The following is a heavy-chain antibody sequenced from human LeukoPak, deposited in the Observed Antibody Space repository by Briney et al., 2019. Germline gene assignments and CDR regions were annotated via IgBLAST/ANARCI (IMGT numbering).Heavy chain of an antibody. V-gene: IGHV3-21*01. CDR2: ISTSNNYT. D-gene: IGHD6-19*01. CDR1: GFTFSSYS. J-gene: IGHJ4*02. CDR3: ARATGYSSGWENFFDY. Sequence: GGSLRLSCAASGFTFSSYSMNWVRQAPGKGLEWVSSISTSNNYTSYADSVKGRFTISRDNAKNSLYLLMNSLRAEDTALYFCARATGYSSGWENFFDYWGQGTLVTVSS.